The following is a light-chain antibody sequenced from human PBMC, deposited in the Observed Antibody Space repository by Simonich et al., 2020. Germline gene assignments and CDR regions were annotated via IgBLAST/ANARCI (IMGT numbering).Light chain of an antibody. J-gene: IGKJ2*01. Sequence: DIVMTQSPDSLAVSLGERATINCKSSQSVLYSSTNKNYLAWYQQKPGQPPKLLIYWATTRESGVPDRFSGSGSGTEFTLTISSLQAEDVAVYYCQQYYSTPMYTFGQGTKLEIK. V-gene: IGKV4-1*01. CDR3: QQYYSTPMYT. CDR1: QSVLYSSTNKNY. CDR2: WAT.